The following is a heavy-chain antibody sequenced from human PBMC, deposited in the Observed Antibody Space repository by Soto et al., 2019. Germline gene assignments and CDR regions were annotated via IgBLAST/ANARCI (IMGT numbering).Heavy chain of an antibody. CDR2: IDPSDSYT. V-gene: IGHV5-10-1*01. J-gene: IGHJ6*02. CDR3: AMPQSDFWSGWSGYYFYGMDV. D-gene: IGHD3-3*01. Sequence: GESLKISCKGSGYSFTSYWISWVRQMPGKGLEWMGRIDPSDSYTNYSPSFQGHVTISADKSISTAYLQWSSLKASDTAMYYCAMPQSDFWSGWSGYYFYGMDVWGQGTTVTVSS. CDR1: GYSFTSYW.